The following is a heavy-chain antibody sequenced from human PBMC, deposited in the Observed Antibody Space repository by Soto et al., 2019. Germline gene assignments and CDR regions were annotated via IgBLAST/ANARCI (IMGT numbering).Heavy chain of an antibody. Sequence: SGGSLRLSCAASGYTFSSYAMSWVRQAPGKGLEWVSVISGSGDSTYYADSVKGRFTISRDNSEDTLYLRMNSLRAEDTAVYSCARELGYCSGGNCYLEGAFDIWGQGTMVTVSS. J-gene: IGHJ3*02. CDR2: ISGSGDST. CDR3: ARELGYCSGGNCYLEGAFDI. V-gene: IGHV3-23*01. D-gene: IGHD2-15*01. CDR1: GYTFSSYA.